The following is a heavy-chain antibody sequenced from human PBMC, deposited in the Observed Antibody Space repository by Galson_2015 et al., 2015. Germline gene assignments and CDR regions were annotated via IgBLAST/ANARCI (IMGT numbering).Heavy chain of an antibody. CDR2: ISYDGSNK. D-gene: IGHD3-10*01. V-gene: IGHV3-30-3*01. Sequence: SLRLSCAVSGFTFSSYAMHWVRQAPGKGLEWVAVISYDGSNKYYADSVKGRFTISRDNSKNTLYLQMNSLRAEDTAVYYCAKDILVRGVIPDAFDIWGQGTMVTVSS. CDR3: AKDILVRGVIPDAFDI. CDR1: GFTFSSYA. J-gene: IGHJ3*02.